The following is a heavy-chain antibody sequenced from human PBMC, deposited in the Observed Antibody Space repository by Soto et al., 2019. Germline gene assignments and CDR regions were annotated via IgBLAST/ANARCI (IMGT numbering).Heavy chain of an antibody. CDR1: GGSIISTPHY. D-gene: IGHD2-8*01. Sequence: SETLSLTCTVSGGSIISTPHYWGWIRQSPGKGLEWIGTIYYSGSTDYNPSLKSRVSISVDTSKNQFSLRLNSVTAADTGVYYCSRQTWGMLRPIDHWGQGTLVTV. CDR3: SRQTWGMLRPIDH. CDR2: IYYSGST. V-gene: IGHV4-39*01. J-gene: IGHJ4*02.